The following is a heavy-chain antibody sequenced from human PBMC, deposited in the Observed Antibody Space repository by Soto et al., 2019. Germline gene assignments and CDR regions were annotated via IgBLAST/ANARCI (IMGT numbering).Heavy chain of an antibody. CDR3: AKRRGAGGHFDY. D-gene: IGHD2-15*01. J-gene: IGHJ4*02. V-gene: IGHV3-23*01. Sequence: PGGSLRLSCAASGFTFSSYAMGWVRQGPGKGLEWVAVVSIGGSTHYADSVRGRFTISRDNSKNTLSLQMNSLTAEGTAVYFCAKRRGAGGHFDYWGQGALVTVSS. CDR2: VSIGGST. CDR1: GFTFSSYA.